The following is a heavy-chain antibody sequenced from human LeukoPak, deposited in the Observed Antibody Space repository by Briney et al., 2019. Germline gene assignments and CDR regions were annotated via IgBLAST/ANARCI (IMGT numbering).Heavy chain of an antibody. D-gene: IGHD5-12*01. CDR2: ISPYNGNT. J-gene: IGHJ4*02. V-gene: IGHV1-18*01. Sequence: GASVKVSCKASGYTFTTYGIIWVRQAPGQGLEWMGWISPYNGNTNYAEKLQGRVTLTTETSTSTAYMELRNLRSDDTAVYYCARKSLGSGYGVRDYFDYWGQGTLVTVSS. CDR3: ARKSLGSGYGVRDYFDY. CDR1: GYTFTTYG.